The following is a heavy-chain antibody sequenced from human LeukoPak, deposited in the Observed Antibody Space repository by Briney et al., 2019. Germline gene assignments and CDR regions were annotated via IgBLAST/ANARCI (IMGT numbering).Heavy chain of an antibody. J-gene: IGHJ3*02. CDR2: IYFSGST. CDR1: GGSISSYY. Sequence: SETLSLTCTVSGGSISSYYWSWIQQPPGKGLEYIGYIYFSGSTNYNPSLKSRVTISVDTSKNQFSLKLSSVTAADTAVYYCARDMLVDGAMVTHDAFDIWGQGTMVTVSS. V-gene: IGHV4-59*01. D-gene: IGHD5-18*01. CDR3: ARDMLVDGAMVTHDAFDI.